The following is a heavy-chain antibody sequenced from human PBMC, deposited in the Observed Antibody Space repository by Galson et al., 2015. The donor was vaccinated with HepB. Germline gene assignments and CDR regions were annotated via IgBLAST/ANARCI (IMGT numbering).Heavy chain of an antibody. CDR2: IIPILGMA. CDR1: GGTFSSNA. J-gene: IGHJ4*02. D-gene: IGHD3-10*01. Sequence: SVKVSCKASGGTFSSNAISWVRQAPGQGLEWMGRIIPILGMANYAQRFLGRVTITADKSTSTAYMELSSLRPGDTAIYYCAREGPDPIYSASGRGFDYWGQGTLVTVSS. CDR3: AREGPDPIYSASGRGFDY. V-gene: IGHV1-69*04.